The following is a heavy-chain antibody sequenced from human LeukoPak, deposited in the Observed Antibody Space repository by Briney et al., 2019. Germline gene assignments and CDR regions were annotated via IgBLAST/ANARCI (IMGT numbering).Heavy chain of an antibody. J-gene: IGHJ4*02. D-gene: IGHD6-6*01. CDR2: IYHSGST. CDR1: GYSISSGYY. CDR3: ARRGSSSARFDY. Sequence: SETLSLTCTVSGYSISSGYYWGWIRQPPGKGLEWIGSIYHSGSTYYNPSLKSRVTISVDTSKNQFSLKLSSVTAADTAVYYCARRGSSSARFDYWGQGTLVTVSS. V-gene: IGHV4-38-2*02.